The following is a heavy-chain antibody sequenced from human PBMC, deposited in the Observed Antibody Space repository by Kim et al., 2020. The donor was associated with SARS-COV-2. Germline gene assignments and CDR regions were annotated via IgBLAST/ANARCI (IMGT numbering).Heavy chain of an antibody. CDR3: ARRYGGSPYWYFDL. D-gene: IGHD2-15*01. CDR2: INSDGSTT. Sequence: GGSLRLSCAASGLTFSNYWMHWVRQAPGKGLVWVSRINSDGSTTSYADAVKGRFTISRDDAKITLYLQMNSLRAEDTAVYYCARRYGGSPYWYFDLWGRGTLVTVSS. V-gene: IGHV3-74*01. CDR1: GLTFSNYW. J-gene: IGHJ2*01.